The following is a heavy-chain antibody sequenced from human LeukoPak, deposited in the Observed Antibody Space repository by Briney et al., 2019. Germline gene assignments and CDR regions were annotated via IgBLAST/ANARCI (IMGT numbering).Heavy chain of an antibody. CDR2: IYYSGST. J-gene: IGHJ4*02. CDR3: ARWGLYGDYASDY. CDR1: GGSISSGGYY. Sequence: SETLSLTCTISGGSISSGGYYWSWIRQHPGKGLEWIGYIYYSGSTYYNPSLKSRVTISVDTSKNQFSLKLSSVTAADTAVYYCARWGLYGDYASDYWGQGTLVTVSS. V-gene: IGHV4-31*03. D-gene: IGHD4-17*01.